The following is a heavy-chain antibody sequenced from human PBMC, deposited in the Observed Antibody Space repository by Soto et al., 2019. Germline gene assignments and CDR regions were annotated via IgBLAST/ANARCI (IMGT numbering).Heavy chain of an antibody. D-gene: IGHD2-15*01. CDR1: GFTFDSYA. V-gene: IGHV3-23*01. CDR2: ISGSADGT. Sequence: EVKLLESGGGVAQPGGSLRLSCVGSGFTFDSYAISWVRQAPGERLQWIAAISGSADGTDYADSVRGRFTISRDNAKKAMHLQTNTLDVADTALYLCVNYLVARYTFWCGYFGDGLDVWGQGTLVSVS. J-gene: IGHJ4*02. CDR3: VNYLVARYTFWCGYFGDGLDV.